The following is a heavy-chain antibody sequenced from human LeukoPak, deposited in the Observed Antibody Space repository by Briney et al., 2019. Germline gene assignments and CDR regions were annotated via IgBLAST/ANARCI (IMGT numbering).Heavy chain of an antibody. V-gene: IGHV3-7*01. J-gene: IGHJ4*02. CDR2: IKEDGSEK. CDR3: VRGRYCNSISCDYFDY. Sequence: GGSLRLSCAASGFTFSSYWMSWVRQAPGKGPEWVANIKEDGSEKYYVDSVKGRFTISRDNAKNSLYLQMNSLRAEDTAVYYCVRGRYCNSISCDYFDYWGQGTLVTVSS. D-gene: IGHD2-2*01. CDR1: GFTFSSYW.